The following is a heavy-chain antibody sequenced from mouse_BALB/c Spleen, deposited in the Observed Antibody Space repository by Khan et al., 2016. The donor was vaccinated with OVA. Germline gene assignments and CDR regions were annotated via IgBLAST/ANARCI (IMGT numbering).Heavy chain of an antibody. V-gene: IGHV1S132*01. D-gene: IGHD1-3*01. Sequence: QVQLQQPGAELVRPGASVKLSCKTSGYIFTSYWIHWVKQTSGQGLEWIARIYPGTGSIYYNEKFKGKATLTADKSSSTAYMQLSSLKSEDSAVXFCARGGFDNYYFDYWDQGTTLTVSS. J-gene: IGHJ2*01. CDR2: IYPGTGSI. CDR3: ARGGFDNYYFDY. CDR1: GYIFTSYW.